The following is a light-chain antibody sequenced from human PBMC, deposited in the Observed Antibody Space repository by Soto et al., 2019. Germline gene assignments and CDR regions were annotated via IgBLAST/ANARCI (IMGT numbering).Light chain of an antibody. CDR2: GAS. CDR1: QSVRSE. Sequence: EIVMTQSPATLSVSPGERATLSCRASQSVRSELAWYQQKPGQAPRLLIYGASTRGTGIPAKFSGSGSGTEFTLTTSSLQSDDFAVYDCQQYNTWPRTFGQGTKVEIK. V-gene: IGKV3-15*01. CDR3: QQYNTWPRT. J-gene: IGKJ1*01.